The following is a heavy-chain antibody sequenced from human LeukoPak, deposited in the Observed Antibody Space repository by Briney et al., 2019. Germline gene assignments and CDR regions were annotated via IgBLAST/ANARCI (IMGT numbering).Heavy chain of an antibody. CDR2: ISSSSTYI. V-gene: IGHV3-21*04. Sequence: GGSLRLSCAASGFTFSTYSMSWVRQSPGKGLEWVSSISSSSTYIVHADSVKGRFTISRDNSKNTLYLQMNSLRAEDTAVYYCAKDKSSSSWGGGDDYWGQGTLVTVSS. CDR3: AKDKSSSSWGGGDDY. J-gene: IGHJ4*02. D-gene: IGHD6-13*01. CDR1: GFTFSTYS.